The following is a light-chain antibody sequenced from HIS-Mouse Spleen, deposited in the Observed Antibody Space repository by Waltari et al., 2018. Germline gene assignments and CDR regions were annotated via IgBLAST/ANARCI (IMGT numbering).Light chain of an antibody. CDR2: EDS. Sequence: SYELTQPPSVSVSPGQTARITCSGDAFPKKYAYWYQQKSGPAPVLVIYEDSKRPSWIPERFSGSSSGTMATLTISGDQVEDEADYYCYSTDSSGNHRVFGGGTKLTVL. V-gene: IGLV3-10*01. J-gene: IGLJ2*01. CDR3: YSTDSSGNHRV. CDR1: AFPKKY.